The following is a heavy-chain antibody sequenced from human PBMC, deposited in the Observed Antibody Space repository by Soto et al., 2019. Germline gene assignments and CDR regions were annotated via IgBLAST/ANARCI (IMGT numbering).Heavy chain of an antibody. D-gene: IGHD5-12*01. CDR1: GFTFSDYY. CDR3: AAAVGGYDLAVDY. J-gene: IGHJ4*02. CDR2: ISSSSSCT. V-gene: IGHV3-11*05. Sequence: QVQLVESGGGLVKPGGSLRLSCAASGFTFSDYYMSWIRQAPGKGLEWVSYISSSSSCTNYADSVKGRFTISRDNAKNSLYLQMNSLRAEDTAVYYCAAAVGGYDLAVDYWGQGTLVTVSS.